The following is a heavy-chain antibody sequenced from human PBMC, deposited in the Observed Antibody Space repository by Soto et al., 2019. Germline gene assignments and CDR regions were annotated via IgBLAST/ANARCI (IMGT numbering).Heavy chain of an antibody. CDR2: IYYSGST. CDR3: ARLYITIFGVVPRWFNP. CDR1: GGSISSSSYY. Sequence: PSETLSLTCTVSGGSISSSSYYWGWIRQPPGKGLEWIGSIYYSGSTYYNPSLKSRVTISVDTSKNQFSLKLSSVTAADTAVYYCARLYITIFGVVPRWFNPWGQGTLVTVSS. D-gene: IGHD3-3*01. J-gene: IGHJ5*02. V-gene: IGHV4-39*01.